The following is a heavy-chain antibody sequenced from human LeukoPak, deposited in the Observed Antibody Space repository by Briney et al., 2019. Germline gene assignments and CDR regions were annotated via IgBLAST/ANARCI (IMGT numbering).Heavy chain of an antibody. Sequence: GGSLRLSCEASGFTFEDYGMTWVRQRPGKGLEYVCEINWNGENPVYENSLRGRFTISRDNAKNSVYLQMSSLRVDDTAFYYCARRSVAGATTGYYYDSWGQGTLVTVSS. CDR2: INWNGENP. V-gene: IGHV3-20*04. D-gene: IGHD1-26*01. J-gene: IGHJ4*02. CDR3: ARRSVAGATTGYYYDS. CDR1: GFTFEDYG.